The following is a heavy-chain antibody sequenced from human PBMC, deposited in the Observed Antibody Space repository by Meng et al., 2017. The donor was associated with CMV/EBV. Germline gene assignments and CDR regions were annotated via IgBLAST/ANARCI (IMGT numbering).Heavy chain of an antibody. V-gene: IGHV3-23*01. CDR1: GLKFDNHA. CDR2: ISASGSDT. J-gene: IGHJ4*02. CDR3: ATSLHGEAYAIDF. Sequence: VSGLKFDNHAMSWVRQAPGKGTQWVSGISASGSDTYYPDSVKGRFSVSRENSKNTVYLQMNRLSAEDTAIYYCATSLHGEAYAIDFWGQGTLVTVSS. D-gene: IGHD3-3*01.